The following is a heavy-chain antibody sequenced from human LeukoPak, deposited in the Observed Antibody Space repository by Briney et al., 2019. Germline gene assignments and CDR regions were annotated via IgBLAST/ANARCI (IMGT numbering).Heavy chain of an antibody. Sequence: SGGSLRLSCAASGFTFSVYAMSWVRQAPGKGLEWVSGISGCGASTYYADSVKGRFTISRDNSKNTLYLQMNSLRADDTAVYYCAKDGDGSGWFFDYWGQGTLVTVSS. D-gene: IGHD6-19*01. V-gene: IGHV3-23*01. CDR3: AKDGDGSGWFFDY. CDR2: ISGCGAST. CDR1: GFTFSVYA. J-gene: IGHJ4*02.